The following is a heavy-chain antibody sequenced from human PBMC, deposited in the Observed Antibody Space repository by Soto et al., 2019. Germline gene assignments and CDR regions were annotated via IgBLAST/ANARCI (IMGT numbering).Heavy chain of an antibody. V-gene: IGHV1-46*01. CDR1: GYTFTSHY. D-gene: IGHD2-8*01. CDR3: ARDVTRTQSCTNGVCYYHYYDMDV. Sequence: ASVKVSCKASGYTFTSHYIHWVRQAPGQGLEWMGLINPSDGDTNYAQKFQGRITMTRDTSTNIVYMEMSSLTSEDTALYYCARDVTRTQSCTNGVCYYHYYDMDVWGQGTMVTVSS. CDR2: INPSDGDT. J-gene: IGHJ6*02.